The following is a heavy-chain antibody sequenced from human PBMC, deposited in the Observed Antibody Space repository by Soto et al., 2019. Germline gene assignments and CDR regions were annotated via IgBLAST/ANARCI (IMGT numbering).Heavy chain of an antibody. CDR2: ISYDGSNK. CDR1: GFTFSSYG. CDR3: AKESFEWQWLVSGVD. J-gene: IGHJ4*02. Sequence: QVQLVESGGGVVQPGRSLRLSCAASGFTFSSYGMHWVRQAPGKGLEWVAVISYDGSNKYYADSVKGRFTISRDNSKNTLYLQMNSLRAEDTAVYYCAKESFEWQWLVSGVDWGQGTLVTLSS. D-gene: IGHD6-19*01. V-gene: IGHV3-30*18.